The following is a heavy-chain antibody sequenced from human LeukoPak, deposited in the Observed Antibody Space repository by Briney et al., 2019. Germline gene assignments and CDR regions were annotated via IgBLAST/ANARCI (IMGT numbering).Heavy chain of an antibody. CDR3: ASSTVTTRYFDY. V-gene: IGHV3-21*01. CDR1: GFTFSSCA. J-gene: IGHJ4*02. D-gene: IGHD4-17*01. CDR2: ISSSSSFI. Sequence: GGSLRLSCAASGFTFSSCAMNWVRQAPGKGLEWVSSISSSSSFIYYADSVKGRFTISRDNAKNSLYLQMNSLRAEDTAVYYCASSTVTTRYFDYWGQGTLVTVSS.